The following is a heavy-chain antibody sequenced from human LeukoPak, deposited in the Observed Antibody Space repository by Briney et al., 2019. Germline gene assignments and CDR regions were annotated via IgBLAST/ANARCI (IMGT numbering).Heavy chain of an antibody. CDR1: AFTFSTYD. CDR3: ARDGTYYYDSSGTSAPRHYFDH. V-gene: IGHV3-30*01. CDR2: ISYDGSNK. D-gene: IGHD3-22*01. Sequence: GGSLSLSCAASAFTFSTYDMHWVRQAPGKGLKWVAVISYDGSNKYYADSVKGRFTISRDNSKNTLYLQMNSLRAEDTAVYYCARDGTYYYDSSGTSAPRHYFDHGRQGTLVTVSS. J-gene: IGHJ4*02.